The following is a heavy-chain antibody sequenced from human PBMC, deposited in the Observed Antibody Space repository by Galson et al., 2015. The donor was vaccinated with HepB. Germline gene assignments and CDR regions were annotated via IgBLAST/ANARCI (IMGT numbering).Heavy chain of an antibody. Sequence: SVKVSCKASGYTFTGYYMHWVRQAPGQGLEWMGRINPNSGGTNYAQKFQGRVTMTRDTSISTAYMELSRLSSDDTAVYYCARATYCSGGSCYSKVMDVWGKGTTVTVSS. CDR2: INPNSGGT. CDR3: ARATYCSGGSCYSKVMDV. J-gene: IGHJ6*03. CDR1: GYTFTGYY. V-gene: IGHV1-2*06. D-gene: IGHD2-15*01.